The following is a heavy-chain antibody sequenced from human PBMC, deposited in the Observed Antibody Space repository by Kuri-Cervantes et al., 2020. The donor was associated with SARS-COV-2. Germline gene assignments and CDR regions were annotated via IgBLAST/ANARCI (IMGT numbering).Heavy chain of an antibody. Sequence: GGSLRLSCAASGFTFSSYWMHWVRQAPGKGLVWVSRINSDGSSTSYADSVKGRFTISRDNAKNTLYLQMNSLRAEDTALYYCARDLHWTARAYAFDMRGQGTMVTVSS. CDR1: GFTFSSYW. CDR3: ARDLHWTARAYAFDM. J-gene: IGHJ3*02. D-gene: IGHD3/OR15-3a*01. CDR2: INSDGSST. V-gene: IGHV3-74*01.